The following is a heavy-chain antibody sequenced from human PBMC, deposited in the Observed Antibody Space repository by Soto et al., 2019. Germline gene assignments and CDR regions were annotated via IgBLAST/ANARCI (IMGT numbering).Heavy chain of an antibody. CDR1: GFTFSSYW. Sequence: VQLVECGGGLVQPGRSLRLSCAASGFTFSSYWMHWVRQAPGKGLVWVSRINSDGSSTSYADSVKGRFTISRDNAKNTLYLQMNSLRAEDTAVYYCVRTSLVVAAATREDYWGQGTLVTVSS. V-gene: IGHV3-74*01. J-gene: IGHJ4*02. CDR2: INSDGSST. D-gene: IGHD2-15*01. CDR3: VRTSLVVAAATREDY.